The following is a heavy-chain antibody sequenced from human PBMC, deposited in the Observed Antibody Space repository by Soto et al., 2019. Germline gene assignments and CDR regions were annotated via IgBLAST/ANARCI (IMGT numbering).Heavy chain of an antibody. CDR1: GGTFSSYA. Sequence: SVKVSCKASGGTFSSYAISWVRQAPGQGLEWMGGIIPIFGTANYAQKFQGRVTITADESTSTAYMELSSLRSEDTAVYYCASRGPFRFLEWLPPSSDYYYGMDVWGQGTTVTVSS. CDR3: ASRGPFRFLEWLPPSSDYYYGMDV. J-gene: IGHJ6*02. D-gene: IGHD3-3*01. V-gene: IGHV1-69*13. CDR2: IIPIFGTA.